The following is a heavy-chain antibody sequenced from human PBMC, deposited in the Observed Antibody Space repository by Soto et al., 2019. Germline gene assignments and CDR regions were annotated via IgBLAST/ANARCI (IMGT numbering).Heavy chain of an antibody. V-gene: IGHV3-66*01. Sequence: EVQLVESGGGLVQPGGSLRLSCTASGFIVSNTYVNWVRQAPGKGLEWVSVISNRGDTHYADSVRGRFSLSRDISDNTSHLQMTNLRVEDTAVYYCAREPRYCRGGSCSITGDAYDIWGQGTMVTVSS. J-gene: IGHJ3*02. CDR1: GFIVSNTY. CDR3: AREPRYCRGGSCSITGDAYDI. D-gene: IGHD2-15*01. CDR2: ISNRGDT.